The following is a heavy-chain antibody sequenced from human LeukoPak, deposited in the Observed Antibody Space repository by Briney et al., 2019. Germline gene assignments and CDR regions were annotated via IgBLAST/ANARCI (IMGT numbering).Heavy chain of an antibody. V-gene: IGHV4-34*01. D-gene: IGHD3-10*01. Sequence: GSLRLSCAASGFTFSTYTMNWVRQAPGKGLEWIGEINHSGSTNYNPSLKSRVTISVDTSKNQFSLKLMSVTAADTAVYYCARDSGTTGEVKFDPWGQGTLVTVSS. J-gene: IGHJ5*02. CDR3: ARDSGTTGEVKFDP. CDR2: INHSGST. CDR1: GFTFSTYT.